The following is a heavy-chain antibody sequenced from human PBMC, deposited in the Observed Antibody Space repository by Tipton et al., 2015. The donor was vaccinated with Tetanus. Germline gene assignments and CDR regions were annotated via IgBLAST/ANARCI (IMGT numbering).Heavy chain of an antibody. D-gene: IGHD1-26*01. V-gene: IGHV4-31*03. Sequence: TLSLTCTVSGGSISGGRYYWSWIRQRPGKGLEWIGDIYSSGSTYSDPSLKGRVTISVDTSKNQFSLSLNSVTAADTAVYYFARDQARGARGWNYFDYWGLGTLVTVSS. CDR1: GGSISGGRYY. CDR2: IYSSGST. CDR3: ARDQARGARGWNYFDY. J-gene: IGHJ4*02.